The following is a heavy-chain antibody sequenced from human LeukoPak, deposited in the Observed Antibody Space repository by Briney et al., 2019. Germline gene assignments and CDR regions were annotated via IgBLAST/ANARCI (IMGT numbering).Heavy chain of an antibody. J-gene: IGHJ4*02. CDR1: GYTFTSYG. D-gene: IGHD3-10*01. CDR3: AGPEYYYGSGGFDY. CDR2: ISAYNGNT. V-gene: IGHV1-18*01. Sequence: ASVKVSCKASGYTFTSYGISWVRQAPGQGLEWMGWISAYNGNTNYAQKLQGRVTITTDESTSTAYMELSSLRSEDTAVYYCAGPEYYYGSGGFDYWGQGTLVTVSS.